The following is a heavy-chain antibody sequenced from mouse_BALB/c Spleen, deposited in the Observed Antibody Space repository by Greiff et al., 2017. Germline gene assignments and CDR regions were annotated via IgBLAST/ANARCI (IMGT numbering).Heavy chain of an antibody. Sequence: EVKLMESGGGLVKPGGSLKLSCAASGFTFSDYYMYWVRQTPEKRLEWVATISDGGSYTYYPDSVKGRFTISRDNAKNNLYLQMSSLKSEDTAMYYCARGEDMDYWGQGTSVTVSS. CDR2: ISDGGSYT. V-gene: IGHV5-4*02. J-gene: IGHJ4*01. CDR3: ARGEDMDY. CDR1: GFTFSDYY.